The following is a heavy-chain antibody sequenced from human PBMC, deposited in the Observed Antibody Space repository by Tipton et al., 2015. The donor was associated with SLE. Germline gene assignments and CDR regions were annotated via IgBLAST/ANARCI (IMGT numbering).Heavy chain of an antibody. CDR1: GYTFNSYY. V-gene: IGHV1-46*02. Sequence: QLVQSGAEVKKPGASVKVSCKASGYTFNSYYIHWVRQAPGQGLKWMGIINPGGGSTTYSQKFQGRVTMTRDTSTSTVYMELSSLGSEDTAVYYCARVLQSGDAFDIWGQGTMVTVSS. CDR3: ARVLQSGDAFDI. J-gene: IGHJ3*02. D-gene: IGHD4-11*01. CDR2: INPGGGST.